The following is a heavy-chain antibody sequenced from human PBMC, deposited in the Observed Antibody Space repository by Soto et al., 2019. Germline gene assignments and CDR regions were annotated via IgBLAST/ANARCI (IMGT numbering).Heavy chain of an antibody. CDR1: GYTFTGYY. Sequence: ASVKVSCKASGYTFTGYYMHWVRQAPGQGLEWMGWINPNSGGTNYAQKFQGWVAMTRDTSISTAYTELSRLRSDDTAVYYCAKSSSGYVYYGMDVWGQGTTVTVSS. J-gene: IGHJ6*02. D-gene: IGHD5-12*01. V-gene: IGHV1-2*04. CDR2: INPNSGGT. CDR3: AKSSSGYVYYGMDV.